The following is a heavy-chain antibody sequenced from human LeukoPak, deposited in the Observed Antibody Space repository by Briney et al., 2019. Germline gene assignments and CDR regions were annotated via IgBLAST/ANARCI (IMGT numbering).Heavy chain of an antibody. CDR2: ISGSGSGA. CDR1: GFTFSDYY. V-gene: IGHV3-11*06. D-gene: IGHD4-17*01. Sequence: GGSLRLSCAASGFTFSDYYMNWIRQAPGKGLEWVSYISGSGSGANYADSVKGRFTISRDNAKNSLYLQMNSLGAEDTAVYYCARVSYGDSGYFDYWGQGTLVTVSS. CDR3: ARVSYGDSGYFDY. J-gene: IGHJ4*02.